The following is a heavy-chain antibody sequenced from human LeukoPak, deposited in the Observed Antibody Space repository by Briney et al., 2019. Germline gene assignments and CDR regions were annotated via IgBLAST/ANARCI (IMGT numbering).Heavy chain of an antibody. J-gene: IGHJ4*02. D-gene: IGHD5-24*01. CDR1: GSTFSSFW. CDR3: ARVKRWLQAFDY. V-gene: IGHV3-7*01. CDR2: IKQDGSEK. Sequence: GGSLRLSCAASGSTFSSFWMSWVRQAPGKGLEWVANIKQDGSEKYYVDSVKGRFTISRDNAKNSLYLQMNSLRAEDTAVYYCARVKRWLQAFDYWGQGTLVTVSS.